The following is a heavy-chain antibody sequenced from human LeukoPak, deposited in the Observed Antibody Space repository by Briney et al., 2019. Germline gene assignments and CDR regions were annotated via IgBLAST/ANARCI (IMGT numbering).Heavy chain of an antibody. CDR2: IYYSGST. V-gene: IGHV4-59*01. J-gene: IGHJ3*02. CDR1: GGSIRNYY. Sequence: SETLSLTCTVSGGSIRNYYWSWIRQPPGKGLEWIGYIYYSGSTNYNPSLKSRVTISVDTSKNQFSLKLSSVTAADTAVYHCARIAAAAAGAFDIWGQGTMVTVSS. D-gene: IGHD6-13*01. CDR3: ARIAAAAAGAFDI.